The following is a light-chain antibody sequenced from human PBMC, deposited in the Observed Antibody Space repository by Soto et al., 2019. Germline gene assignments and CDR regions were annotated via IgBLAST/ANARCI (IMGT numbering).Light chain of an antibody. CDR3: QQSDSWPRT. V-gene: IGKV3-11*01. CDR1: QSVSSY. Sequence: EIVLTQSPATLSLSPGERATLSCRASQSVSSYLAWYQQKPGQAPRLLIYDASNRATGIPARFSGSGSGTEFTLTISSLQSEDFAVYYCQQSDSWPRTFGQGTKVDIK. CDR2: DAS. J-gene: IGKJ1*01.